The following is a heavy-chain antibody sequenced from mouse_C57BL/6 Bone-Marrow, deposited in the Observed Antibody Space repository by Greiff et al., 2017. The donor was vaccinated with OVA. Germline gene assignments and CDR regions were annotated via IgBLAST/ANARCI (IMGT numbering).Heavy chain of an antibody. J-gene: IGHJ2*01. CDR3: ARVGDYYGSSYAPFDY. CDR1: GYTFTSYW. V-gene: IGHV1-64*01. Sequence: VQLQQPGAELVKPGASVKLSCKASGYTFTSYWMHWVKQRPGQGLAWIGMIHPNSGSTNYNEKFKSKATLTVDKSSSTAYMQISSLTSEDSAVYYCARVGDYYGSSYAPFDYWGQGTTLTVSS. CDR2: IHPNSGST. D-gene: IGHD1-1*01.